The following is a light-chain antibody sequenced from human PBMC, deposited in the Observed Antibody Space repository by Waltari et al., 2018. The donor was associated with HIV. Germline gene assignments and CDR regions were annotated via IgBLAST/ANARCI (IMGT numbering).Light chain of an antibody. V-gene: IGKV3-15*01. CDR1: SSNSSC. CDR2: DAS. Sequence: EIETTQPPATPTGSPGARVTLSCWSSSSNSSCLVWYHQKGGQPPRLVIYDASTRASGISARFSGNGSGTEFTLTITSLQAEDVGVYYCQQYENWPRTFGQGTRVEVK. J-gene: IGKJ1*01. CDR3: QQYENWPRT.